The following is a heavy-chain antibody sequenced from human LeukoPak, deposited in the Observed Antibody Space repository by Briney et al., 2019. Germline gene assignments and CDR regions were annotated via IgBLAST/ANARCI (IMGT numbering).Heavy chain of an antibody. CDR2: INHSGST. CDR3: AVRPIGYCSSTSCLDWFDP. J-gene: IGHJ5*02. V-gene: IGHV4-34*01. Sequence: SETLSLTCAVYDGSFSGYYWSWIRQPPGKGLEWIGEINHSGSTNYNPSLKSRVTISVDTSKNQFSLKLSSVTAADTAVYYCAVRPIGYCSSTSCLDWFDPWGQGTLVTVSS. CDR1: DGSFSGYY. D-gene: IGHD2-2*01.